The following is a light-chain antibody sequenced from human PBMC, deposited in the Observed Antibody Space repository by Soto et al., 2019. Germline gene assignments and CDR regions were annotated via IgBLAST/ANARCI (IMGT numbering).Light chain of an antibody. V-gene: IGKV3-20*01. CDR1: QSVSSN. CDR2: GAS. J-gene: IGKJ1*01. Sequence: IELTQSPGTLSLSSGERATLPCRASQSVSSNLAWYQQKPGQAPRLLIYGASTRATGIPARFSGSGSGTDFTLTIGRLEPEDFAVYYCQQYNSYSFGQGTKVDIK. CDR3: QQYNSYS.